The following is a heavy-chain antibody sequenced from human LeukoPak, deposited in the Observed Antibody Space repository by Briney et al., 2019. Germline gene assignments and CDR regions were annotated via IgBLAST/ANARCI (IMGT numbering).Heavy chain of an antibody. J-gene: IGHJ5*02. D-gene: IGHD4-17*01. CDR1: GYSFTSYW. CDR2: IYPGSSDT. V-gene: IGHV5-51*01. Sequence: KRGDFPLICCMGSGYSFTSYWIGSVRQMPGKGMEWRGIIYPGSSDTSYSPSFQGPVTISADKSISTAYLQWSSLKASGTAMYYCARGAYGDYVLSQGWFDPWGQGTLVTVSS. CDR3: ARGAYGDYVLSQGWFDP.